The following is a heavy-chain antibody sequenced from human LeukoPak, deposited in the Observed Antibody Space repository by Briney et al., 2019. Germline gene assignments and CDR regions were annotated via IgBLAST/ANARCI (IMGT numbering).Heavy chain of an antibody. CDR1: GGSFSGYY. Sequence: ASETLSLTCAVYGGSFSGYYWSWLRHPPGKGLEWIGEINHSGSTNYNPSPKSRVTISVDTSKNQVSLKLSSVTAADTAVYYCARGVRGIAARRNNWFDPWGQGTLVTVSS. J-gene: IGHJ5*02. CDR3: ARGVRGIAARRNNWFDP. CDR2: INHSGST. D-gene: IGHD6-6*01. V-gene: IGHV4-34*01.